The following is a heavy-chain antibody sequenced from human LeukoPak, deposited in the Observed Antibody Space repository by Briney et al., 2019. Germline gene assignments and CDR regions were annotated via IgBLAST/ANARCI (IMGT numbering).Heavy chain of an antibody. Sequence: PSETLSLTCTVSGGSISRDSYYWGWIRQPPGKGLEWIGYMYHTGTTYYNPSLRSRVTISVDRSKNQFSLKLSSVTAEDTAVYYCARHFGWVGGNVDYWGQGTQVTVSS. V-gene: IGHV4-39*01. CDR1: GGSISRDSYY. J-gene: IGHJ4*02. CDR3: ARHFGWVGGNVDY. CDR2: MYHTGTT. D-gene: IGHD3-9*01.